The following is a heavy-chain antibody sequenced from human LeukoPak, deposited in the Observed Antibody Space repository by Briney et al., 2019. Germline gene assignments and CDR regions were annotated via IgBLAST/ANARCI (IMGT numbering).Heavy chain of an antibody. J-gene: IGHJ4*02. CDR1: GFTFSSYA. CDR2: ISGSGGST. Sequence: GGSLRLSCAASGFTFSSYAMSWVRQAPGKGLEWVSTISGSGGSTYYADSVKGRFTISRDNSKNTLYLQMNSLRAEDTAVYYCAKDRSYSYGGIDYWGQGTLVTVSS. D-gene: IGHD5-18*01. CDR3: AKDRSYSYGGIDY. V-gene: IGHV3-23*01.